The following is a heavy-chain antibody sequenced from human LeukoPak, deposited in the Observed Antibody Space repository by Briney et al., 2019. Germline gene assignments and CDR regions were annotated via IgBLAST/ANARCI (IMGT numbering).Heavy chain of an antibody. D-gene: IGHD5-24*01. Sequence: GGSLRLSCAVSGFTFTQIGMGWVRQAPGKGLEWVAAIGGGGSDTKYTDSVKGRFTLSRDISKNTLYLQMDSLRAEDTAVYFCARSDGYNYYYYYYMDVWGKGTTVTVSS. J-gene: IGHJ6*03. CDR3: ARSDGYNYYYYYYMDV. CDR1: GFTFTQIG. CDR2: IGGGGSDT. V-gene: IGHV3-23*01.